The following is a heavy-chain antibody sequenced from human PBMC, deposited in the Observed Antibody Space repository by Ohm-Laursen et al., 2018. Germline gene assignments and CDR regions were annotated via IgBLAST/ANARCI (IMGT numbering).Heavy chain of an antibody. J-gene: IGHJ6*02. D-gene: IGHD3-22*01. V-gene: IGHV3-11*01. CDR3: ARHDSSDSPSHYYYYTMDV. Sequence: GSLRLSCTASGFTFIDYDMSWIRQTSGKGLEWLSYITSGGGIIYSADSVKGRFTISRDNDEDTLYLQMNSLRAEDTAIYYCARHDSSDSPSHYYYYTMDVWGQGTTVTVSS. CDR1: GFTFIDYD. CDR2: ITSGGGII.